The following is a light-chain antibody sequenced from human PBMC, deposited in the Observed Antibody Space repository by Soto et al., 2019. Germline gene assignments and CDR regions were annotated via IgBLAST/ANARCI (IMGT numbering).Light chain of an antibody. Sequence: EIVMTQSPATLSVSPGERATLCCRASQSVSSNLAWYQQKPGQAPRLLIYGASTRATGIPARFSGSGSGTEFILTISSLQSEDFAVYYCQHYNNWHITFGQGTRLEI. V-gene: IGKV3-15*01. CDR3: QHYNNWHIT. CDR1: QSVSSN. CDR2: GAS. J-gene: IGKJ5*01.